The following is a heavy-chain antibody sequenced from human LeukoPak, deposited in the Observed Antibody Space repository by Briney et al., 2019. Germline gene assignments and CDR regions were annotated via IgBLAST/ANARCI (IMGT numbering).Heavy chain of an antibody. D-gene: IGHD2-21*01. CDR3: VRDSFTNTWHEIGMDY. Sequence: GGSLRLSCLTSGFSLSTNAMSWVRQAPGKGLEWVSGISGSGASTYYADSVKGRFTISRDNAQNSLYLQMNSLRAEDTAVYYCVRDSFTNTWHEIGMDYWGQGTLVTVSS. CDR1: GFSLSTNA. CDR2: ISGSGAST. V-gene: IGHV3-23*01. J-gene: IGHJ4*02.